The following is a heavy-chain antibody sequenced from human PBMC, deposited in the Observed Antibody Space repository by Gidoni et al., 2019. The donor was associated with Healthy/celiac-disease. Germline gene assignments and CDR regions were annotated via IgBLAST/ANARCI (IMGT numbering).Heavy chain of an antibody. D-gene: IGHD3-10*01. CDR3: ARDQEIGVAFDI. CDR2: IYTSGST. V-gene: IGHV4-4*07. Sequence: QVQLQESGPGLGKPSETLSLPCTFSGGSLSSYYWSWIRQPAGKGLEWIGRIYTSGSTTYNPSLKSRVTMSVDTSKNQFSLKLSSVTAADTAVYYCARDQEIGVAFDIWGQGTMVTVSS. CDR1: GGSLSSYY. J-gene: IGHJ3*02.